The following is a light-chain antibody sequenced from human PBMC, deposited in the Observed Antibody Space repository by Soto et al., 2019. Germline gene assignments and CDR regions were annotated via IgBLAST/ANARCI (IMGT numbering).Light chain of an antibody. CDR1: QSVCSRC. V-gene: IGKV3-20*01. Sequence: PGERVTLSCRTSQSVCSRCFAWYQQKPGQSPRLIIYGASTRATGIPDRFSGSGSGTDFTLAISRLEPEDFAVYYCQHYCTTPWTSGQGTKVGIK. CDR2: GAS. J-gene: IGKJ1*01. CDR3: QHYCTTPWT.